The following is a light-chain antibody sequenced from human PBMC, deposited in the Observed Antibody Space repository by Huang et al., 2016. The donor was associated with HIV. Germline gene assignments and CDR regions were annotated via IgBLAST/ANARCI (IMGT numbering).Light chain of an antibody. CDR2: GAS. J-gene: IGKJ4*01. CDR1: QDIGTY. V-gene: IGKV1-9*01. CDR3: QQLNTFPLT. Sequence: IQLTQSPSSLSASVGDRVTITCRARQDIGTYLALYQHKPGRAPPFLFYGASRLQSGVTSRFSCSGSGTQFTLTISSLQPEDFSMYYCQQLNTFPLTFGGGTKVEF.